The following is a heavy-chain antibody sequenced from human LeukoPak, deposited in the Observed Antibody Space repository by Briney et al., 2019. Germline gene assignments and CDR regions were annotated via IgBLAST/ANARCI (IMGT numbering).Heavy chain of an antibody. V-gene: IGHV4-34*01. CDR3: ARGRTPYYYDSSGYKYYFDY. CDR2: INHSGST. J-gene: IGHJ4*02. Sequence: SETLSLTCAVYGGSFSGYYWSWIRQPPGKGLEWIGEINHSGSTNYNPSLKSRVTISVDTSKNQFSLKLSSVTAADTAVYYCARGRTPYYYDSSGYKYYFDYWGQGTPVTVSS. CDR1: GGSFSGYY. D-gene: IGHD3-22*01.